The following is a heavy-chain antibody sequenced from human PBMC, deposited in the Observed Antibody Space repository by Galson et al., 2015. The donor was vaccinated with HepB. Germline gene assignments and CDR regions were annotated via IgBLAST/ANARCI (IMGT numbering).Heavy chain of an antibody. CDR1: GFTFGDYA. Sequence: SLRLSCAASGFTFGDYAMSWFRQAPGKGLEWVSIIHSGGNTYHADSVKGRFTTSRDNSNNIVYLQMNRLRAEDTAVYYCARRGYGDYSPFDYWGQGTLVTVSS. J-gene: IGHJ4*02. CDR3: ARRGYGDYSPFDY. CDR2: IHSGGNT. V-gene: IGHV3-53*01. D-gene: IGHD4-17*01.